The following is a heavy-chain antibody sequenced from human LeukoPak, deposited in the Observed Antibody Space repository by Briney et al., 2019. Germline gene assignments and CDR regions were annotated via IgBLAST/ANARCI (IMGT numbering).Heavy chain of an antibody. V-gene: IGHV4-34*01. J-gene: IGHJ4*02. CDR1: GGSFSGYY. CDR3: ARGYHYYDSSGYRYYFDY. CDR2: INHSGST. Sequence: SETLSLTCAVYGGSFSGYYWSWIRQPPGKGLEWIGEINHSGSTNYNPSLKSRVTISVDTSKNQFSLKLSSVTAADTAVYYCARGYHYYDSSGYRYYFDYWGQGTLVTVSS. D-gene: IGHD3-22*01.